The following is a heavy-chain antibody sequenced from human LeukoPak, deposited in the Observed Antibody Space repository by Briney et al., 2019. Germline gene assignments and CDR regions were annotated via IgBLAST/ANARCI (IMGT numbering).Heavy chain of an antibody. J-gene: IGHJ5*02. Sequence: GGSPRLSCAASGFTFSSYWMSWVRQAPGKGLEWVANIKQDGSEKYYVDSVKGRFTISRDNAKNSLYLQMNSLRAEDTAVYYCARGRAGWKPYNWFDPWGQGTLVTVSS. D-gene: IGHD4-23*01. V-gene: IGHV3-7*01. CDR3: ARGRAGWKPYNWFDP. CDR1: GFTFSSYW. CDR2: IKQDGSEK.